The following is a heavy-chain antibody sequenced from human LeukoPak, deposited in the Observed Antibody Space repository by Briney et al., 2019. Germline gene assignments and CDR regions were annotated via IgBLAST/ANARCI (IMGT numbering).Heavy chain of an antibody. CDR3: ARGPDDAFDI. CDR1: GGSISSSTYY. V-gene: IGHV4-39*07. J-gene: IGHJ3*02. CDR2: IYYSGST. Sequence: PSETLSLTCTVSGGSISSSTYYWGGIRQPPGKGLEWIGSIYYSGSTYYNPSLKSRVTMSVDTSKNQFSLKLSSVTAADTAVYYCARGPDDAFDIWGQGTMVTVSS.